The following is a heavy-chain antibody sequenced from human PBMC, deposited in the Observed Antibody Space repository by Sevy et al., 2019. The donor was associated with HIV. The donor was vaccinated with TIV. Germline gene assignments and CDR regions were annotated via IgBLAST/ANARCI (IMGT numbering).Heavy chain of an antibody. CDR1: GDRVSSNSAA. CDR2: TYYRSKWYN. CDR3: ARDLGSSLNWFDP. D-gene: IGHD6-13*01. J-gene: IGHJ5*02. Sequence: SQTLSLTCAISGDRVSSNSAAWNCIRRSPSRGLEWLGRTYYRSKWYNDYAVSVKSRITINPDTSKNQFSLQLNSVTPEDTAVYYCARDLGSSLNWFDPWGQGTLVTVSS. V-gene: IGHV6-1*01.